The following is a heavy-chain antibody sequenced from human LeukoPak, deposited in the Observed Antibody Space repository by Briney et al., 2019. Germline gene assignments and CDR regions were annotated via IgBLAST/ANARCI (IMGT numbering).Heavy chain of an antibody. CDR1: GFTFSSYA. V-gene: IGHV3-30*04. J-gene: IGHJ3*01. Sequence: PGRSLRLSCAASGFTFSSYAMHWVRQAPGKGLEWVAVISYDGSNKYYADSVKGRFTISRDTSKNTLYLQMNSLRAEDTAMYYCARQAREHSSYYGAPFDFWGQGTMVTVSS. CDR3: ARQAREHSSYYGAPFDF. D-gene: IGHD3-10*01. CDR2: ISYDGSNK.